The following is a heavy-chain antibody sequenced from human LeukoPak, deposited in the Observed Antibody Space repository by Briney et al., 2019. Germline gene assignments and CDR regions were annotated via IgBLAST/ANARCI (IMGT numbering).Heavy chain of an antibody. D-gene: IGHD2-15*01. CDR1: GFTFDDYA. Sequence: PGGSLRLSCAASGFTFDDYAMHWVRPAPGKGLEWVSGISWNSGSICYADSVKGRFTISRDNAKNSLYLQMNSLRAEDTALYYCAKDIWSGGPVKSYGMDVWGQGTTVTVSS. CDR2: ISWNSGSI. J-gene: IGHJ6*02. CDR3: AKDIWSGGPVKSYGMDV. V-gene: IGHV3-9*01.